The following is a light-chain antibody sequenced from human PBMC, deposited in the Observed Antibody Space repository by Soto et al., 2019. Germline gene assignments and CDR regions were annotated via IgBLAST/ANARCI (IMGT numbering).Light chain of an antibody. CDR2: DAS. Sequence: EIVLPQSPGTLSLSPGGRATLSCRASQNINNNYLAWYQHKPGQAPRLLMYDASLRATGVPDRFSGSGSGTDFTLTITRLEPDDSAVYYCQQHGISHITFGQGTRLEIK. J-gene: IGKJ5*01. CDR1: QNINNNY. V-gene: IGKV3-20*01. CDR3: QQHGISHIT.